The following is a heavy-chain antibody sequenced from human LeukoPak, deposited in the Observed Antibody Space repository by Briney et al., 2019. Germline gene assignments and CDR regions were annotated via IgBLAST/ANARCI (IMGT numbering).Heavy chain of an antibody. J-gene: IGHJ3*02. D-gene: IGHD6-13*01. CDR3: ARDPSGTGSSSWSKDAFDI. CDR1: GYTFTSYY. CDR2: INPSGGST. V-gene: IGHV1-46*01. Sequence: ASVKVSCKASGYTFTSYYMHWVRRAPGQGPEWMGIINPSGGSTSYAQKFQGRVTMTRDTSTSTVYMELSSLRSEDTAVYYCARDPSGTGSSSWSKDAFDIWGQGTMVTVSS.